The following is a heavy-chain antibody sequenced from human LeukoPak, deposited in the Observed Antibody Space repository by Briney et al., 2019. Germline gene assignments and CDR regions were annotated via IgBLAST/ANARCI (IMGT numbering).Heavy chain of an antibody. Sequence: SSETLSLTCAVYGGSFSGYYWNWIRQPPGKGLEWIGEINHSGSTNYNPSLKSRVTISVDTSKNQFSLRLSSVTAADTAVYYCARHHYYDSSGYDWGQGTLVTVSS. CDR3: ARHHYYDSSGYD. CDR2: INHSGST. D-gene: IGHD3-22*01. CDR1: GGSFSGYY. V-gene: IGHV4-34*01. J-gene: IGHJ4*02.